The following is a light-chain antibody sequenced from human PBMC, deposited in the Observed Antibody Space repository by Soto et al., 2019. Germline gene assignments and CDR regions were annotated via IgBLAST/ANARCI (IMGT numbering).Light chain of an antibody. CDR2: EVS. CDR1: NSDVGSYNL. V-gene: IGLV2-8*01. J-gene: IGLJ2*01. CDR3: SSYAGNDNVI. Sequence: QSALTQPASVSGSPGQSITISCTGTNSDVGSYNLVSWYQHHPGKAPKLMIYEVSKRPSGVPDRFSASTSGNTASLTVSGLQADDEADYYCSSYAGNDNVIFGGGTELTVL.